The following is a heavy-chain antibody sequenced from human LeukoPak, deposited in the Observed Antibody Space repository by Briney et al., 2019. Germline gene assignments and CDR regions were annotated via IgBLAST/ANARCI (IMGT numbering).Heavy chain of an antibody. J-gene: IGHJ4*02. CDR1: GGSFSGYY. D-gene: IGHD3-10*01. CDR2: INHSGST. Sequence: PSETLSLTCAVYGGSFSGYYWSWIRQPPGKGLEWIGEINHSGSTNYNPSLKSRVTISVDTSKNQFSLKLSSVTAADTAVYYCARSGIEEYYYGTGSYFGEFDYCAQGNLTPVS. CDR3: ARSGIEEYYYGTGSYFGEFDY. V-gene: IGHV4-34*01.